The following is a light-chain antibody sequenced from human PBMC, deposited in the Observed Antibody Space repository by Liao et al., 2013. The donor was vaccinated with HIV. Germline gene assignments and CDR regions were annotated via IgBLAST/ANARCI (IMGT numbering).Light chain of an antibody. V-gene: IGLV3-1*01. CDR1: KLGDKY. J-gene: IGLJ2*01. CDR2: QDS. Sequence: SYELTQPPAVSVSPGQTASITCSGDKLGDKYVCWYQQKPGQSPVLAIYQDSKRPSGIPARFSGSNSGNTATLTISGTQAMDEADYYCHAWDSNSEDVVFGGGTKLTVL. CDR3: HAWDSNSEDVV.